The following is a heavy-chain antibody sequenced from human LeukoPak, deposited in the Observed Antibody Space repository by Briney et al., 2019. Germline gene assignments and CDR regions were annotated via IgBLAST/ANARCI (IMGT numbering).Heavy chain of an antibody. V-gene: IGHV3-23*01. Sequence: GGSLRLSCAASGFTFSSYAMSWVRQAPGKGLEWVSAISGSGGSTYYADSVKGRFTISRDNSKNTLYLQMNSLRAEDTAVYYCAKDKGGEGATPWFDPWGQGTLVTVSS. CDR2: ISGSGGST. J-gene: IGHJ5*02. CDR3: AKDKGGEGATPWFDP. CDR1: GFTFSSYA. D-gene: IGHD1-26*01.